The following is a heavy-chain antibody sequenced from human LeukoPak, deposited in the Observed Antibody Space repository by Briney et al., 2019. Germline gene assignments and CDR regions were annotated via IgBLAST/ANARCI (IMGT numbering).Heavy chain of an antibody. CDR3: ARGSLPYYDSSGIPFDY. CDR2: IIPIFGTA. D-gene: IGHD3-22*01. Sequence: SVKVSCKASGGTFSSYAISWVRQAPGQGLEWMGGIIPIFGTANYAQKFQGRVTITADESTSTAYMELSSLRSEDTAVYYCARGSLPYYDSSGIPFDYWGQETPVTVSS. J-gene: IGHJ4*02. CDR1: GGTFSSYA. V-gene: IGHV1-69*13.